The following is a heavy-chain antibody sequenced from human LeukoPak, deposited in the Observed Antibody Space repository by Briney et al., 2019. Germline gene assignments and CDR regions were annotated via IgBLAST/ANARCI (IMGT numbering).Heavy chain of an antibody. D-gene: IGHD3-10*01. V-gene: IGHV4-39*07. CDR2: IYYTGTT. CDR3: ARDRDYGSGSYGLYDY. Sequence: SETLSLTCTVSGGSISNTNYYWAWIRQPPGRGLEWIGSIYYTGTTFDNPSLKSRVTISVDTSKNQFSLKLSSVTAADTAVYYCARDRDYGSGSYGLYDYWGQGTLVTVSS. J-gene: IGHJ4*02. CDR1: GGSISNTNYY.